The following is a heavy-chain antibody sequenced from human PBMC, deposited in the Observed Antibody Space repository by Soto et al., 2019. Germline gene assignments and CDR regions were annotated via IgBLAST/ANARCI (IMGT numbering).Heavy chain of an antibody. CDR1: GFTFSSYS. V-gene: IGHV3-48*02. D-gene: IGHD6-6*01. Sequence: GGSLRLSCAASGFTFSSYSMNWVRQAPGKGLEWVSYISSSSSTIYYADSVKGRFTISRDNAKNSLYLQMNSLRDEDTAVYYCARSIAARQGYNYYYGMDVWGQGTTVTVSS. J-gene: IGHJ6*02. CDR3: ARSIAARQGYNYYYGMDV. CDR2: ISSSSSTI.